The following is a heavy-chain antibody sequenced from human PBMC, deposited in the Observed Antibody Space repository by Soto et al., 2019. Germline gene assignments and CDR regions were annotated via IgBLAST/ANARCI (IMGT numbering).Heavy chain of an antibody. V-gene: IGHV3-53*01. Sequence: LRLSCAASGFTVGGNFMTWVRQAPGKGLEWVSVIYPAGTTHYADSVKGRFTISRDNSENTVYLQMNSLRAEDTAVYYCARAPYGGTYYWVFDYWGRGTLVTVSS. D-gene: IGHD1-26*01. CDR3: ARAPYGGTYYWVFDY. CDR1: GFTVGGNF. J-gene: IGHJ4*02. CDR2: IYPAGTT.